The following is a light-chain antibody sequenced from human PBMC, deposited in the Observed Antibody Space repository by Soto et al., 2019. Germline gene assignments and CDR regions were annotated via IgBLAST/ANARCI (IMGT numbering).Light chain of an antibody. CDR3: CSYAGFYNLM. CDR2: DVT. J-gene: IGLJ3*02. V-gene: IGLV2-11*01. CDR1: SSDVGGFDY. Sequence: QSVLTQSPSASGTPGQRVSISCTGSSSDVGGFDYVSWYQQYPGKAPKLLIYDVTKRSSGVPDRFSGSKSGNTASLSISGLRAEDEAQYFCCSYAGFYNLMFGGGTKLTVL.